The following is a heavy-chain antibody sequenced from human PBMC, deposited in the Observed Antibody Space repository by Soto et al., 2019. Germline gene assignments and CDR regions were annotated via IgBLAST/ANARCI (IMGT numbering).Heavy chain of an antibody. CDR1: GDSTRSYY. Sequence: PSETLSLTCTVSGDSTRSYYWSWIRQPAGKALEWIGRINTSGNTSYRPYLNSRVTMTVDTSKNQFSLKLSSVTAADTAVYYCARDQGSYNSGAQDIWGQGPTVTVSS. V-gene: IGHV4-4*07. D-gene: IGHD6-19*01. CDR3: ARDQGSYNSGAQDI. CDR2: INTSGNT. J-gene: IGHJ3*02.